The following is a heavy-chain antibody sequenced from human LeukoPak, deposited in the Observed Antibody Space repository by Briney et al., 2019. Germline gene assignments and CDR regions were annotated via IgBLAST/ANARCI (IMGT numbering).Heavy chain of an antibody. CDR3: ARGPQYYGSGNWFDP. CDR1: GFAFSDYY. Sequence: GGSLRLSCAPSGFAFSDYYISWIRQAPGKGLEWVSYIGSSSSYTNYADSVKGRFTISRDNAKNSLYLQMNSLRAEDTAVYYCARGPQYYGSGNWFDPWGQGTMVTVSS. CDR2: IGSSSSYT. V-gene: IGHV3-11*06. J-gene: IGHJ5*02. D-gene: IGHD3-10*01.